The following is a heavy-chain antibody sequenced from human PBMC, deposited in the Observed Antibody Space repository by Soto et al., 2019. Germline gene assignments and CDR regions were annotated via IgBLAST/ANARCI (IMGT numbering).Heavy chain of an antibody. D-gene: IGHD6-13*01. CDR2: ISGSGGST. Sequence: EVQLLESGGGLVQPGGSLRLSCAASGFIFSSYAMSWVRQAPGKGQEWVSVISGSGGSTYYADSVKGRFTISRDYSKNTLYLQMNSLRVEDSAVYYCVKGPSSRWSPYWFDPWGLGTLFPVSS. CDR1: GFIFSSYA. V-gene: IGHV3-23*01. CDR3: VKGPSSRWSPYWFDP. J-gene: IGHJ5*02.